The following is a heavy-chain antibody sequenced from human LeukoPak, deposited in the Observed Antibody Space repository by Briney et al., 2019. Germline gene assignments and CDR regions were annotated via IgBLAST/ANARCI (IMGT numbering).Heavy chain of an antibody. CDR3: ARDQRSLYDF. V-gene: IGHV4-39*07. CDR2: TSSGGHT. CDR1: GDSINSINYY. J-gene: IGHJ4*02. Sequence: SETLSPTCTVSGDSINSINYYWGWIRQPPGEGLEWIASTSSGGHTFYNPSLKSRVTISIDTSKNQFSLKLASVTAADTAIYYCARDQRSLYDFWGQGSLVTVSS. D-gene: IGHD1-26*01.